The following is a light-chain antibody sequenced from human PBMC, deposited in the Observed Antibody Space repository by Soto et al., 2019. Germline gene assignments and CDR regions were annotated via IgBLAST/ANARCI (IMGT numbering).Light chain of an antibody. V-gene: IGKV3-15*01. Sequence: EVVMTQSPATLSVSPGERATLSCRASQSVNANLAWYQQKPGQAPRLLIHGASNRATGIPARFSGSGFGTEFILAISSLQSEEFAVYYWQQYNTWLWTFGQGTKVEI. CDR3: QQYNTWLWT. CDR1: QSVNAN. CDR2: GAS. J-gene: IGKJ1*01.